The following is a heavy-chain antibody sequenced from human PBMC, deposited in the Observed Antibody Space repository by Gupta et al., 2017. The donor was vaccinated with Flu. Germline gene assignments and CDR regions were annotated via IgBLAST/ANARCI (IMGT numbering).Heavy chain of an antibody. D-gene: IGHD2-21*02. V-gene: IGHV3-30*18. CDR2: ISNDGSNK. CDR3: AKDREGGDLDY. Sequence: QVLLVESGGGVVQPGRSLRLPCAASGFTFSSYGMHWVRQAPGKGLEWVAVISNDGSNKYYADSVKGRITISRDNSKNTLYLQMNSLRAEDTAVYYCAKDREGGDLDYWGQGTLVTVSS. CDR1: GFTFSSYG. J-gene: IGHJ4*02.